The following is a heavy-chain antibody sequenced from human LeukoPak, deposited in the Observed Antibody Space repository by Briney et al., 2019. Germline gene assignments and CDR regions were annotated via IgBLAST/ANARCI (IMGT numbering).Heavy chain of an antibody. J-gene: IGHJ6*03. Sequence: SETLSLTCTVSGGSISSYYWSWIRQPPGKGLEWIGYIYYSGSTNYNPSLKSRVTISVDTSKNQFSLKLSTVTAADTAVYYCARDGAVVPAAKGYYYMDVWGKGTTVTVSS. CDR1: GGSISSYY. D-gene: IGHD2-2*01. CDR3: ARDGAVVPAAKGYYYMDV. CDR2: IYYSGST. V-gene: IGHV4-59*01.